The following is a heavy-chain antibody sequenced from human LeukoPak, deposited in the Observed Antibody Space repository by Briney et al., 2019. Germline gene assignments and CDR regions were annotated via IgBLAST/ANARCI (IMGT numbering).Heavy chain of an antibody. CDR3: ASRWGGAFDI. J-gene: IGHJ3*02. CDR1: GFTFSSYA. D-gene: IGHD3-16*01. CDR2: ISSSGSTI. V-gene: IGHV3-48*04. Sequence: GGSLRLSCSASGFTFSSYAMHWVRQAPGKGLEWVSYISSSGSTIYYADSVKGRFTISRDNAKNSLYLQMNSLRAEDTAVYYRASRWGGAFDIWGQGTMVTVSS.